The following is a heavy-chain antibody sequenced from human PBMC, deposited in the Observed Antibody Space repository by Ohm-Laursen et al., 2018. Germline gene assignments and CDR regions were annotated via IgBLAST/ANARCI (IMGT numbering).Heavy chain of an antibody. CDR2: IRNKVSSHTT. D-gene: IGHD1-26*01. J-gene: IGHJ4*02. V-gene: IGHV3-72*01. CDR1: GFSFSSYA. Sequence: SLRLSCTASGFSFSSYAMGWVRQALGKGLEWFGRIRNKVSSHTTEYAASVKGRFTISRDDSKNSLYLQMNSLKAEDTAVYYCARGSGTYPFDYWGQGTLVTVSS. CDR3: ARGSGTYPFDY.